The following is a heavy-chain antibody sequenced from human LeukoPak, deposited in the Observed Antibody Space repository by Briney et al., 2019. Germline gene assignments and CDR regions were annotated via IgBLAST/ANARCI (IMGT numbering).Heavy chain of an antibody. D-gene: IGHD6-19*01. J-gene: IGHJ4*02. V-gene: IGHV3-21*01. CDR2: ISSSSSYI. Sequence: GGSLRLSCAASGFTFSSYSMTWVRQAPGKGLEWVSSISSSSSYIYYADSVKGRFTISRDNAKNSLYLQMNSLRAEDTAVYYCARGAVAGKVDYWGQGTLVTVSS. CDR1: GFTFSSYS. CDR3: ARGAVAGKVDY.